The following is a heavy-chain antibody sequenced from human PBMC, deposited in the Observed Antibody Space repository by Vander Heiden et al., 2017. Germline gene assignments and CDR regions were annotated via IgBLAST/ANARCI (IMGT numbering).Heavy chain of an antibody. Sequence: QVQLVESGGGVVQPGRSLRLSCAASGFTFSSYAMHWVRQAPGKGLEWVAVISYDGSNKYYADSVKGRFTISRDNSKNTLYLQMNSLRAEDTAVYYCARGQDSGSYLSNDYWGQGTLVTVSS. J-gene: IGHJ4*02. V-gene: IGHV3-30*01. CDR1: GFTFSSYA. CDR3: ARGQDSGSYLSNDY. D-gene: IGHD1-26*01. CDR2: ISYDGSNK.